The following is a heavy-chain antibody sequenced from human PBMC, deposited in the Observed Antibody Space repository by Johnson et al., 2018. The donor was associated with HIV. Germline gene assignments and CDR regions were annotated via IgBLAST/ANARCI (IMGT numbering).Heavy chain of an antibody. CDR2: ISGSGGST. CDR1: GFTFSDHY. Sequence: EVQLVESGGGLVKPGGSLKLSCAVSGFTFSDHYMSWIRQTPGKGLQWVSYISGSGGSTYYADSVKGRFTISRDNSKNTLYLQMNSLRAEDTAVYYCAKVGSGVLTGGDSDAFDIWGQGTMVTVSS. V-gene: IGHV3-23*04. D-gene: IGHD4-17*01. CDR3: AKVGSGVLTGGDSDAFDI. J-gene: IGHJ3*02.